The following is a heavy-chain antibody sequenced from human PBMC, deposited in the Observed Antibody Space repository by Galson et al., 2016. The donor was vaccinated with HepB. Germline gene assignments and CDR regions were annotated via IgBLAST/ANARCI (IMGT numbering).Heavy chain of an antibody. Sequence: LVKPTQTLTLTCSFSGFSLISYGVGVGWIRQHPGKGLEWIGHIYFSTVSYYNPSLKSRATISVDTSKNQLSLKLSSVTAADTAVYFCARDMRPFCSYDRCSLWGQGTLVTVSS. D-gene: IGHD2-15*01. CDR3: ARDMRPFCSYDRCSL. CDR1: GFSLISYGVG. V-gene: IGHV4-31*03. CDR2: IYFSTVS. J-gene: IGHJ4*02.